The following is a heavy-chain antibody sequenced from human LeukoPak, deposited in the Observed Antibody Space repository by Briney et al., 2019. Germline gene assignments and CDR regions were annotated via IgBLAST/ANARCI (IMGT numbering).Heavy chain of an antibody. CDR1: GFTFSSYA. CDR2: ISGRGFST. D-gene: IGHD3-22*01. CDR3: AKDIEVAITGHYFDL. V-gene: IGHV3-23*01. Sequence: PGGSLRLSCAASGFTFSSYAMSWVRQAPGQGLDWLSAISGRGFSTHYADSVKGRFTISRDNSKTTLFLQMNSLRAEDTALYYCAKDIEVAITGHYFDLWGRGTLVAVSS. J-gene: IGHJ2*01.